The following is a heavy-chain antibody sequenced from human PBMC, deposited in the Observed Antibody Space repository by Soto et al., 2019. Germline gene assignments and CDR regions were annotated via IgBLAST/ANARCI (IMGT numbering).Heavy chain of an antibody. D-gene: IGHD3-22*01. CDR1: GFTFSNAW. J-gene: IGHJ4*02. Sequence: GGSLRLSCAASGFTFSNAWMSWVRQAPGKGLEWVGRIKSKTDGGTTDYAAPVKGRFTISRDDSKNTLYLQMNSLKTEDTAVYYCTLGPVVVSSGAALDYWGQGTLVTVSS. CDR3: TLGPVVVSSGAALDY. V-gene: IGHV3-15*01. CDR2: IKSKTDGGTT.